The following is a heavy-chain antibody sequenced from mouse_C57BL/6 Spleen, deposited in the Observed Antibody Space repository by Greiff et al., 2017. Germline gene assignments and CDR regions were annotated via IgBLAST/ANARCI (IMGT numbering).Heavy chain of an antibody. D-gene: IGHD1-1*01. J-gene: IGHJ1*03. CDR1: GYTFTSYW. CDR3: SSDYYGRSPYFDV. V-gene: IGHV1-64*01. Sequence: QVQLQQPGAELVKPGASVKLSCKASGYTFTSYWMHWVKQRPGQGLEWIGMIHPNSGSTNYNEKFKSKATLTVDKSSSTAYMQLSSLTSEDSAVYYWSSDYYGRSPYFDVWGTGTTVTVSS. CDR2: IHPNSGST.